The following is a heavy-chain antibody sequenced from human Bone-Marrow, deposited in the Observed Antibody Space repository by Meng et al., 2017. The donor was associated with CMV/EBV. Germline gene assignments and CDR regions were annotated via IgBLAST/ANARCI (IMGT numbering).Heavy chain of an antibody. Sequence: GESLKISCAASGFTFSSYGMHCVRQAPGKGLEWVAFIRYDGSNKCYVDSVKGRFTISRDNSKNTLYLQMNSLRAEDTAVYYCAKDRIKRMTTGFDYWGQGTLVTVSS. D-gene: IGHD4-11*01. CDR1: GFTFSSYG. J-gene: IGHJ4*02. V-gene: IGHV3-30*02. CDR2: IRYDGSNK. CDR3: AKDRIKRMTTGFDY.